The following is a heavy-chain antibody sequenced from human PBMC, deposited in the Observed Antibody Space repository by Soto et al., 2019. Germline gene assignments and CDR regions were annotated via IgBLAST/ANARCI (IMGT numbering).Heavy chain of an antibody. CDR3: AKVDDYPPKYYFDY. D-gene: IGHD4-17*01. CDR2: ISGSGGST. V-gene: IGHV3-23*01. CDR1: GFTFSSYA. J-gene: IGHJ4*02. Sequence: PGGSLSLSCAASGFTFSSYAMSWVRQAPGKGLEWVSAISGSGGSTYYADSVKGRFTISRDNSKNTLYLQMNSLRAEDTAVYYCAKVDDYPPKYYFDYWGQGTLVTVSS.